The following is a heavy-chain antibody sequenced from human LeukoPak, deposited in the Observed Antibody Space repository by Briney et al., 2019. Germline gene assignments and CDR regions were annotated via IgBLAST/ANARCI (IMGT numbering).Heavy chain of an antibody. CDR1: GYTFTSYG. J-gene: IGHJ4*02. CDR3: ARATYGGYYFDY. V-gene: IGHV1-18*01. CDR2: ISAYNGNT. D-gene: IGHD4-23*01. Sequence: GASVTVSCKASGYTFTSYGISWVRQAPGQGLEWMGWISAYNGNTNYAQKLQDRVTMTTDTSTSTAYMELRNLRSDDTAVYYCARATYGGYYFDYWGQGTLVTVSS.